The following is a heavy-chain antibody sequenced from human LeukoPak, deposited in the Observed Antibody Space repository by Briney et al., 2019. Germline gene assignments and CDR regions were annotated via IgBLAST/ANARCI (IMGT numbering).Heavy chain of an antibody. V-gene: IGHV4-61*01. Sequence: SETLSLTCTVSGGSVSSGSYYWSWIRQPPGKGLEWIGHIYYSGSTNYNPSLKSRVIISVDTSKNQFSLKLSSVTAADTAVYYCAREAPLLPAAAPRPGYYYGMDVWGKGTTVTVSS. CDR1: GGSVSSGSYY. CDR3: AREAPLLPAAAPRPGYYYGMDV. J-gene: IGHJ6*04. CDR2: IYYSGST. D-gene: IGHD2-2*01.